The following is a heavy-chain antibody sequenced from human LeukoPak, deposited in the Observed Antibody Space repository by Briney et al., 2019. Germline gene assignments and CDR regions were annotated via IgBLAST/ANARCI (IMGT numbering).Heavy chain of an antibody. CDR2: ITGSGNFT. V-gene: IGHV3-23*01. J-gene: IGHJ4*02. CDR1: GFTFDDYA. Sequence: GRSLRLSCAASGFTFDDYAMHWVRQAPGQGLEWVSTITGSGNFTYYADSVKGRFTISRDNSKNTLYLQMNSLRAEDTAVYYCARDAGALESFDYWGQGTLVTVSS. D-gene: IGHD5-24*01. CDR3: ARDAGALESFDY.